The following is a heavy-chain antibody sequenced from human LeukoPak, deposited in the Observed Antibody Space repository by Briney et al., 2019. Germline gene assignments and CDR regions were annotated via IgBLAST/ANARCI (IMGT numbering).Heavy chain of an antibody. CDR2: IYYSGST. V-gene: IGHV4-39*01. CDR1: GGSISSSSYY. J-gene: IGHJ4*02. CDR3: ARLPATISWYFDY. D-gene: IGHD5-24*01. Sequence: SETLSLTCTVSGGSISSSSYYWGWIRQPPGKGLEWIGSIYYSGSTYYNPSLKSRVTISVDTSKNQFSLKLSSVTAADTAVYYCARLPATISWYFDYWGQGTLVTVSS.